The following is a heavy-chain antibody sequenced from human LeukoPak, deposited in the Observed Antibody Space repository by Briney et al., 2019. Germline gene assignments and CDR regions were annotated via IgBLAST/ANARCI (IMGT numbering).Heavy chain of an antibody. CDR3: TRERKYYYDSSGYFDY. Sequence: GGSLRLSCAASGFTFSGSAMHWVRQASGKGLEWVGRIRSKANSYATAYAASVKGRFTISRDDSKNTAYLQKNSLKTEDTAVYYCTRERKYYYDSSGYFDYWGQGTLVTVSS. V-gene: IGHV3-73*01. D-gene: IGHD3-22*01. CDR1: GFTFSGSA. CDR2: IRSKANSYAT. J-gene: IGHJ4*02.